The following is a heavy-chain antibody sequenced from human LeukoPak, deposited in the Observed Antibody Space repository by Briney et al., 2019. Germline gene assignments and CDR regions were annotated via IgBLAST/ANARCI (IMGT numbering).Heavy chain of an antibody. Sequence: PGGSLRLSCTASGFPFDDYGMSWVRQAPAKGLEWVSGINWNGGSSPYADSVKGRFTISRDNAKNSLYLQMNSLRAEDTALYYCARTRGYYYGNDAFDIWGQGTMVTVSS. D-gene: IGHD3-22*01. J-gene: IGHJ3*02. V-gene: IGHV3-20*04. CDR2: INWNGGSS. CDR1: GFPFDDYG. CDR3: ARTRGYYYGNDAFDI.